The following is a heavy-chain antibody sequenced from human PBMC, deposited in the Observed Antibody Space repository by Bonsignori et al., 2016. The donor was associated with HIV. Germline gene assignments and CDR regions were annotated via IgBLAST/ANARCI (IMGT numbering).Heavy chain of an antibody. CDR2: MNPNSANT. CDR3: ARGRWNGLRYYLDS. D-gene: IGHD1-1*01. J-gene: IGHJ4*02. Sequence: WVRQAPGQGLEWMGWMNPNSANTGYVQKFQGRVTMTRNTSIGTAYMELSSLRSEDTAIYYCARGRWNGLRYYLDSWGQGTLVTVSS. V-gene: IGHV1-8*01.